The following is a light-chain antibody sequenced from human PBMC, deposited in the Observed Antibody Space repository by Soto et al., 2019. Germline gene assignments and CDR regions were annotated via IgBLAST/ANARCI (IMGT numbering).Light chain of an antibody. J-gene: IGLJ2*01. CDR2: LNSDGSH. Sequence: QLVLTQSPSASASLGASVKLTCTLSSLHSSYAIAWHQQQPEKGPRYLMKLNSDGSHTKGDGIPDRFSGSSSGAERYLTISSLQSEDEADYYCQTWGTGIPVFGGGTRLTVL. CDR3: QTWGTGIPV. V-gene: IGLV4-69*01. CDR1: SLHSSYA.